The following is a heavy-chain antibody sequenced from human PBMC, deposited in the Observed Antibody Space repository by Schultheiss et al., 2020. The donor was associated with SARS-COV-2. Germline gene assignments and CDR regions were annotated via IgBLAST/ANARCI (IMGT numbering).Heavy chain of an antibody. Sequence: GESLKISCAASGFTFSSYSMNWVRQAPGKGLEWVSSISSSSSYIYYADSVKGRFTISRDNAKNSLYLQMNSLRAEDTAVYYCASHSSGWYGRGDYYYGMDVWGQGTTVTVSS. CDR3: ASHSSGWYGRGDYYYGMDV. D-gene: IGHD6-19*01. J-gene: IGHJ6*02. V-gene: IGHV3-21*01. CDR2: ISSSSSYI. CDR1: GFTFSSYS.